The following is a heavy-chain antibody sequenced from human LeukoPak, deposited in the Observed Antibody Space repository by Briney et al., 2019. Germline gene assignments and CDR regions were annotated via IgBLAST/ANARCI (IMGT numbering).Heavy chain of an antibody. Sequence: GGSLRLSCAASGSTFSTYGMHWVRQAPGKGLEWVAAISYEGSDKYYADSVKGRFTISRDNSKNTLFLQMNSLRAEDTAVYYCAKRPCRGGRCYSGLDYWGQGTLVTVSS. CDR1: GSTFSTYG. D-gene: IGHD2-15*01. V-gene: IGHV3-30*18. J-gene: IGHJ4*02. CDR2: ISYEGSDK. CDR3: AKRPCRGGRCYSGLDY.